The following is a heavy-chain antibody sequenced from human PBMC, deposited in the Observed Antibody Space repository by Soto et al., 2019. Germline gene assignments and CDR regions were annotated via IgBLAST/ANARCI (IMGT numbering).Heavy chain of an antibody. V-gene: IGHV3-49*03. Sequence: LRLSCTTSGFTFGDYAMSWFRQAPGKGLEWVGFIRSKGYGGTTQYAASVKGRFTISRDDSESIAYLQMDSLKTEDTALYYCARVGSASLMVVVIADHWGQGTQVTVSS. D-gene: IGHD3-22*01. CDR2: IRSKGYGGTT. CDR1: GFTFGDYA. J-gene: IGHJ4*02. CDR3: ARVGSASLMVVVIADH.